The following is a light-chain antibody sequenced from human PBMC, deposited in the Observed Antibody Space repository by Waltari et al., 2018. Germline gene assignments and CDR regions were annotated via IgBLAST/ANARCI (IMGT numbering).Light chain of an antibody. J-gene: IGKJ2*01. CDR1: QSISSW. Sequence: DIQMTQSPSTLSASVGDRVTITCRASQSISSWLAWYQQKPGKAPKLLIYKASSLESGVPSRFSGSESGTEFTHNISSLQPDDFATYYCQQYNSYPYTFGQGTKLEIK. CDR3: QQYNSYPYT. CDR2: KAS. V-gene: IGKV1-5*03.